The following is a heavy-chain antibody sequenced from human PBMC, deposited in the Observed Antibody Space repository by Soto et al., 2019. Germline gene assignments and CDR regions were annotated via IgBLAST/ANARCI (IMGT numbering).Heavy chain of an antibody. CDR2: FDPEDGET. CDR1: GYTLTELS. J-gene: IGHJ5*02. D-gene: IGHD4-17*01. Sequence: ASVKVSCKVSGYTLTELSMHWVRQAPGKGLEWMGGFDPEDGETIYAQKFQGRVXMTEDTSTDTAYMELSSLRSEDTAVYYCATFMVYGDYPRYWFDPWGQGTLVTVSS. V-gene: IGHV1-24*01. CDR3: ATFMVYGDYPRYWFDP.